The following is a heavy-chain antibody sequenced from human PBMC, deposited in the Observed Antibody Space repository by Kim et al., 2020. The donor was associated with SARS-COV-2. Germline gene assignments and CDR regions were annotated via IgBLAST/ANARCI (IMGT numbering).Heavy chain of an antibody. CDR2: ISHDGSRK. Sequence: GGSLRLSCAVSGFSIVDYGLHWVRQAPGTGLEWVAGISHDGSRKFYAESVKGRFAISRDNSEAMLYLQMHSLRSEDTAVYFCARDREGSGSYFDYWGQGT. J-gene: IGHJ4*02. CDR1: GFSIVDYG. CDR3: ARDREGSGSYFDY. V-gene: IGHV3-30*03. D-gene: IGHD3-10*01.